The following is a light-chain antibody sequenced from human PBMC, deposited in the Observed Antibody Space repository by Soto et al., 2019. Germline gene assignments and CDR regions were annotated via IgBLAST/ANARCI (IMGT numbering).Light chain of an antibody. V-gene: IGKV3-20*01. J-gene: IGKJ1*01. CDR3: QQYGSSLWT. Sequence: EIFLAPFPSNLYLFAWEIATPSCRASQSISNSYLAWYQQKPGQAPRLLISGASSRATDIPDRFSGSGSGTDFTLIINRLEPEDFAVYYCQQYGSSLWTFGQGTKVDIK. CDR2: GAS. CDR1: QSISNSY.